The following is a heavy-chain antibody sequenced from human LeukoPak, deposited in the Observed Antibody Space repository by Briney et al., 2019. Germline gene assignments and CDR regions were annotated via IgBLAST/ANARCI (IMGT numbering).Heavy chain of an antibody. V-gene: IGHV1-2*02. CDR3: ARDHNWGPDY. CDR2: INAKNGGT. Sequence: ASVKVSCKASGYTFTSFGITWVRQAPGQGLEWMGWINAKNGGTHYAQNFQGRVTMTRDTSISTVYMELSRLKSDDTAFYYCARDHNWGPDYWGQGTLVTVSS. D-gene: IGHD7-27*01. CDR1: GYTFTSFG. J-gene: IGHJ4*02.